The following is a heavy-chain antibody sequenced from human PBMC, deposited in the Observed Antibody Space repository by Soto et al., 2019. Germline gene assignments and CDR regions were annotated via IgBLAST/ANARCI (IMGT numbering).Heavy chain of an antibody. V-gene: IGHV4-4*07. Sequence: SETLSFTCTVSDGSIYSYLWYWIRQLAGKGLEWIGRIHPSGDTDYNPSLKSRVIMSLDMSKNQFSLKLSSVTAADTAMYYCARDGTGTATFDFWGQGALVT. CDR1: DGSIYSYL. D-gene: IGHD1-7*01. CDR2: IHPSGDT. J-gene: IGHJ4*02. CDR3: ARDGTGTATFDF.